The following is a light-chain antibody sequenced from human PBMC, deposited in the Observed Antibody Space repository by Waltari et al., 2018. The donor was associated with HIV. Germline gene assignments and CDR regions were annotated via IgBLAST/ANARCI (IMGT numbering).Light chain of an antibody. Sequence: QSALTQPASVSGSPGQSITISCTGTSNDVGGYEYVSWYQQHPGKAPKVMIFDVNKRPSGVSDRFSGSKSGNTASLTISGLQAADEADYFCSSYRIDNTYVFGTGTKVTVL. CDR1: SNDVGGYEY. J-gene: IGLJ1*01. CDR3: SSYRIDNTYV. CDR2: DVN. V-gene: IGLV2-14*03.